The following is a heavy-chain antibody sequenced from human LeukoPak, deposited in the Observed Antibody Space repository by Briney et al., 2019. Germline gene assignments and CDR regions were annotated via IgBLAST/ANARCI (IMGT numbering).Heavy chain of an antibody. J-gene: IGHJ4*02. CDR2: ISAYNGHR. CDR3: ARDQGGGNCDF. V-gene: IGHV1-18*01. CDR1: GYTFATYG. D-gene: IGHD2-21*01. Sequence: GASVKVSCKASGYTFATYGFSWVRQAPGQGLEWMGRISAYNGHRTYAQNFQGRVSMTTDSSTNTAYMELRSLRPDDTAVYYCARDQGGGNCDFWGQGSLVTVSS.